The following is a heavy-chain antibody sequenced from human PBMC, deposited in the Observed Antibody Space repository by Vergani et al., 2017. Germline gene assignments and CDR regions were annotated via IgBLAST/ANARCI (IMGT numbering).Heavy chain of an antibody. CDR2: ISSGGGDI. J-gene: IGHJ1*01. V-gene: IGHV3-23*01. CDR3: TTAWGLYYLHGEYFQY. Sequence: EVQLLESGGGLVQLGGSRRLSCAGAGFTFDTYTMAYVRQAPGKGLEWVATISSGGGDIFYADSVKGRFTISRDNSRNILFLQMNSLKDEDTAVYYCTTAWGLYYLHGEYFQYWGRGTLVSVSS. CDR1: GFTFDTYT. D-gene: IGHD3-10*01.